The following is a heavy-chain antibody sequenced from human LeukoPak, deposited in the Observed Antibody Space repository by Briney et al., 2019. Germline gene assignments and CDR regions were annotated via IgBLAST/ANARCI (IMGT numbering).Heavy chain of an antibody. Sequence: SQTLSLTCAISGDSVSSNSVSWNCIRQSPSRGLEWLVRTKYRSKWYNDYAVSVKGRITINPDTSKYQISLQLNSVTPEDMAVYYCARASSLAFDIWGQGTMVTVSS. D-gene: IGHD6-6*01. CDR2: TKYRSKWYN. J-gene: IGHJ3*02. CDR3: ARASSLAFDI. CDR1: GDSVSSNSVS. V-gene: IGHV6-1*01.